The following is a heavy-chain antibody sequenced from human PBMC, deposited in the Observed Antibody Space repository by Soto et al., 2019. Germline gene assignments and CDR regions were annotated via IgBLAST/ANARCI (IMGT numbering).Heavy chain of an antibody. CDR2: ISYDGSNK. D-gene: IGHD6-13*01. CDR1: GFTFSSYG. J-gene: IGHJ5*02. CDR3: AKVSSRWPNWFDP. Sequence: PGGSLRLSCAASGFTFSSYGMHWVRQAPGKGLEWVAVISYDGSNKYYAGSVKGRFTISRDNSKNTLYLQMNSLRAEDTAVYYCAKVSSRWPNWFDPWGQGTLVTVSS. V-gene: IGHV3-30*18.